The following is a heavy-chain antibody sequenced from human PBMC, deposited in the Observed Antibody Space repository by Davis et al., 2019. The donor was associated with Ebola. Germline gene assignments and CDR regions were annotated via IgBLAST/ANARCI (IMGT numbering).Heavy chain of an antibody. J-gene: IGHJ3*01. Sequence: PSETLSLTCTVSGGSIRSYYWSWVRRAPGKGLEWVSTLGLSADTYYADSVKGRFTISRDNSKNTLHLQMNSLRVEDTAIYYCVKDTSNVWFDVWGQGTMVTVSS. D-gene: IGHD6-19*01. CDR1: GGSIRSYY. V-gene: IGHV3-23*01. CDR2: LGLSADT. CDR3: VKDTSNVWFDV.